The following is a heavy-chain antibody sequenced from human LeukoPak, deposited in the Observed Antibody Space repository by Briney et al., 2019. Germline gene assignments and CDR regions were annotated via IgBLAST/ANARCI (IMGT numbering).Heavy chain of an antibody. CDR3: ARGHRGDY. V-gene: IGHV1-46*01. Sequence: GASVKVSCKASGYTFTKSYIHWVRQAPGQRLEWMGLINPGGDNTKYAQNFQGRVTMTRDTSISTAYMELSRLRSDGTAVYYCARGHRGDYWGQGTLVTVSS. CDR2: INPGGDNT. J-gene: IGHJ4*02. CDR1: GYTFTKSY.